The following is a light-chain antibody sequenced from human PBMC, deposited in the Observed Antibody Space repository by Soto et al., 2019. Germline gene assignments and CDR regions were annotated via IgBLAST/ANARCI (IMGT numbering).Light chain of an antibody. CDR3: QQYNNWPPT. V-gene: IGKV3-15*01. CDR2: DAS. J-gene: IGKJ4*01. CDR1: QSVSNN. Sequence: EIVLTQSPGTLSLSPGERATLSCRASQSVSNNYLAWYQQKPGQAPRLLIYDASNRATGIPARFSGSGSGTEFTLTISSLQSEDFAVYYCQQYNNWPPTFGGGTKVDIK.